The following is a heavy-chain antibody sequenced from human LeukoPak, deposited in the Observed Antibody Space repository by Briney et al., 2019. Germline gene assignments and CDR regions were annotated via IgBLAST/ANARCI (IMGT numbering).Heavy chain of an antibody. CDR1: GFTFSNYW. D-gene: IGHD1-26*01. CDR2: MNIDGSEK. CDR3: ARDPVEWELLLDY. V-gene: IGHV3-7*01. J-gene: IGHJ4*02. Sequence: GGSLRLSCAASGFTFSNYWMGWVRQAPGKRPEWVANMNIDGSEKYYADSVKGRFSISRDNARNSVYLQMASLRVEDTAVYYCARDPVEWELLLDYWGQGTLVTVSS.